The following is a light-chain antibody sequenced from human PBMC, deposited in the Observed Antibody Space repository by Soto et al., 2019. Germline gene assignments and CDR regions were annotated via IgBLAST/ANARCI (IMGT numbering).Light chain of an antibody. Sequence: DVQMTQSPSNLSASIGDTVTITCRASQSISSWLAWYQQKPGKAPKLLIYDASSLESGVPSRFSGSGSGTEFTLTISSLEPEDFAAYYCQQCTNWPRTFGQGTKVDNK. CDR1: QSISSW. J-gene: IGKJ1*01. CDR2: DAS. V-gene: IGKV1-5*01. CDR3: QQCTNWPRT.